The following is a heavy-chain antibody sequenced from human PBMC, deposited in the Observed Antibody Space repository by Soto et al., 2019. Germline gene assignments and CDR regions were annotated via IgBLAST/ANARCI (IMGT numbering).Heavy chain of an antibody. V-gene: IGHV1-2*04. CDR1: GYTFTGYY. CDR3: ARDRGGGNCSGGSCYRSDAFDI. D-gene: IGHD2-15*01. J-gene: IGHJ3*02. CDR2: INPNSGGT. Sequence: ASVKVSCKASGYTFTGYYMHWVRQAPGQGLEWMGWINPNSGGTNYAQKFQGWVTMTRDTSISTAYMELSRLRSDDTAVYYCARDRGGGNCSGGSCYRSDAFDIWGQGTMVTVSS.